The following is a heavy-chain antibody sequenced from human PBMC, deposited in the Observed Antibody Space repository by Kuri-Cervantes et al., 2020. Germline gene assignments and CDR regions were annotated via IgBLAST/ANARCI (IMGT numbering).Heavy chain of an antibody. V-gene: IGHV4-38-2*02. CDR2: IYHSGST. CDR1: GYSISSGYY. D-gene: IGHD4-11*01. CDR3: AREFNPVGNYWYYYHMDV. Sequence: SETLSLTCTVSGYSISSGYYWGWIRQPPGKGLEWIGSIYHSGSTNYNPSLKSRVTISVDKSKNQFSLKLSSVTAADTAVYYCAREFNPVGNYWYYYHMDVWGKGTTVTVSS. J-gene: IGHJ6*03.